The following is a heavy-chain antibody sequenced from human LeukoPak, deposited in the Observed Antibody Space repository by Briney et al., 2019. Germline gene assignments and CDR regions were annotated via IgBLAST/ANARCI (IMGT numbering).Heavy chain of an antibody. CDR1: GFTFSSYE. D-gene: IGHD3-10*01. CDR3: ARDATPRPHVFTMVRGVSYYYYGMDV. V-gene: IGHV3-48*03. J-gene: IGHJ6*04. CDR2: ISSSGSTI. Sequence: GGSLRLSCAASGFTFSSYEMNWVRQAPGKGLEWVSYISSSGSTIYYADSVKGRFTISRDNAKNPLHLQMNSLRAEDTAVYYCARDATPRPHVFTMVRGVSYYYYGMDVWGKGTTVTVSS.